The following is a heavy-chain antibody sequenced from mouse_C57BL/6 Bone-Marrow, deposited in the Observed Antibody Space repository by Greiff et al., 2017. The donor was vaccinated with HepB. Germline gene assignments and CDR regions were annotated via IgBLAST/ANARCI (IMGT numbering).Heavy chain of an antibody. CDR3: VGCYDGYYVYFDY. CDR1: GFSFNTYA. J-gene: IGHJ2*01. D-gene: IGHD2-3*01. CDR2: IRSKSNNYAT. V-gene: IGHV10-1*01. Sequence: EVQGVESGGGLVQPTGSLKLSCAASGFSFNTYAMNWVRQAPGKGLEWVARIRSKSNNYATYYADSVKDRFTISRDDSESMLYLQMNNLKTEDTAMYYCVGCYDGYYVYFDYWGQGTTLTVSS.